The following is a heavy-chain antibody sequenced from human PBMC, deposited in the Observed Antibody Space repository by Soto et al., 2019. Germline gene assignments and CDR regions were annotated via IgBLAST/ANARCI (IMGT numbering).Heavy chain of an antibody. V-gene: IGHV3-33*06. D-gene: IGHD1-1*01. Sequence: GGSLRLSCAASGFTFSSYGMHWVRQAPGKGLEWVAVIWYDGSNKYYADSVKGRFTISRDNSKNTLYLQMNSLRAEDTAVYYCAKHLADRYHFDYWGLGTLVTVSS. CDR2: IWYDGSNK. CDR1: GFTFSSYG. J-gene: IGHJ4*02. CDR3: AKHLADRYHFDY.